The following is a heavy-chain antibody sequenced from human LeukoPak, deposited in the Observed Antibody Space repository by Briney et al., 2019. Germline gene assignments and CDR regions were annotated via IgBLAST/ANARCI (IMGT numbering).Heavy chain of an antibody. V-gene: IGHV3-9*01. CDR3: ARDRLGYCSGGSCYSYPKFDY. D-gene: IGHD2-15*01. CDR1: GFTFDDYA. J-gene: IGHJ4*02. CDR2: ISWNSGSI. Sequence: GGSLRLSCAASGFTFDDYAMHWVRQAPGKGLEWVSGISWNSGSIGYADSVKGRFTISRDNAKNSLYLQMNSLRAEDTAVYYCARDRLGYCSGGSCYSYPKFDYWGQGTLVTVSS.